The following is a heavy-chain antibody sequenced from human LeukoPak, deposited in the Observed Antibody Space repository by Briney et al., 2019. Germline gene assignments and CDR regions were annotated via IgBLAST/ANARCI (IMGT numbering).Heavy chain of an antibody. V-gene: IGHV3-23*01. CDR2: ISGSGGIT. CDR3: AKARLSSVVITNFDY. J-gene: IGHJ4*02. CDR1: ALTLSSYA. D-gene: IGHD3-22*01. Sequence: GGSLRLSCAASALTLSSYAMSWVRQAPGKGLEWVSAISGSGGITYYTDSVKGRFTISRDNSKNTLYLQMNSLRAEDTAVYYCAKARLSSVVITNFDYWGQGTLVTVSS.